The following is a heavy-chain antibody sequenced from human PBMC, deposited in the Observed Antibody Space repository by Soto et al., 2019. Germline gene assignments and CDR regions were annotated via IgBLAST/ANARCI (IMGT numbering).Heavy chain of an antibody. CDR2: SYHSGST. J-gene: IGHJ2*01. Sequence: QLQLQESGSGLVKPSQTLSLTCAVSGGSISSGGYSWSWIRQPPGKGLEWIGYSYHSGSTYYTPPLKVGVTISVDRVKNQFSLKLSSVTAADTAVYYCASTVTTNWYFAHWGRGTLVTVSS. V-gene: IGHV4-30-2*01. CDR1: GGSISSGGYS. CDR3: ASTVTTNWYFAH. D-gene: IGHD4-17*01.